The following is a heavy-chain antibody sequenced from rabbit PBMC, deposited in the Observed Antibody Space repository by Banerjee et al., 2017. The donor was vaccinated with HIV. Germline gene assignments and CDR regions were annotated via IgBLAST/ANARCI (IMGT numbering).Heavy chain of an antibody. CDR2: INTITGNT. Sequence: QEQLEESGGDLVKPGASLTLTCTASGIDFSSYYYMCWVRQAPGKGLEWIACINTITGNTVYATWAKGRFTISKTSWTTVTLQMTSLTAADTATYFCARGYSGKIYHRLWGPGTLVTVS. D-gene: IGHD7-1*01. CDR1: GIDFSSYYY. CDR3: ARGYSGKIYHRL. J-gene: IGHJ4*01. V-gene: IGHV1S45*01.